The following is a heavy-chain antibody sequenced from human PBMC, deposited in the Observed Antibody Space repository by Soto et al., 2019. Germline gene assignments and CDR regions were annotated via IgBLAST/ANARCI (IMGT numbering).Heavy chain of an antibody. Sequence: SETLSLTCTVSGGSISYYYWGWIRQPPGKGLEWIGSIYYSVNTHYNPSLRSRVTISVDTSMNQFSLNLDSVTAVDSAVYYCVRGGYVHAFDYWGQGARVTVSS. D-gene: IGHD5-12*01. J-gene: IGHJ4*02. CDR3: VRGGYVHAFDY. V-gene: IGHV4-59*01. CDR1: GGSISYYY. CDR2: IYYSVNT.